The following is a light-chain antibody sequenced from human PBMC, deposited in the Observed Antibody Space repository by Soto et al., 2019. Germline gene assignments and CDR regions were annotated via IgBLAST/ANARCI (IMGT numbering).Light chain of an antibody. V-gene: IGKV1-9*01. CDR1: QGISNF. Sequence: DIQMTLKKSSLSASVGDRVTITCRASQGISNFLAWYQQKPGKAPKLLIYAASTLQSGVPSRFSGSGSGTDFTLTISSLQPEDFATYICQVVESLPSTFAGGTNVDI. J-gene: IGKJ4*01. CDR3: QVVESLPST. CDR2: AAS.